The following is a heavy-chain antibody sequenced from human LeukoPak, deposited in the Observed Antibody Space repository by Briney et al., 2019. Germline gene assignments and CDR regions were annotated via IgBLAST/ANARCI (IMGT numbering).Heavy chain of an antibody. J-gene: IGHJ6*03. CDR2: IYYSGSA. CDR3: ARDHIYYDFWSGYYTVTGNYYYMDV. V-gene: IGHV4-39*07. Sequence: SETLSLTCTVSGGSISSSSYYWGWIRQPPGKGLEWIGSIYYSGSAYYNPSLKSRVTISVDTSKNQFSLKLSSVTAADTAVYYCARDHIYYDFWSGYYTVTGNYYYMDVWGKGTTVTVSS. D-gene: IGHD3-3*01. CDR1: GGSISSSSYY.